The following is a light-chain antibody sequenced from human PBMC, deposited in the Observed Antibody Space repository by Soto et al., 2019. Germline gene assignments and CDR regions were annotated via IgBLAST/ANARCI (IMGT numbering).Light chain of an antibody. Sequence: QSALPQPPSGSGSPGQSVTISCTGTSSDVGGYNYVSWYQQHPGKAPKLMIYEVSKRPSGVPDRFSGSKSGNTASLTVSGLQAEDEADYYCSSYAGSNNLKVFGTGTKLTVL. CDR2: EVS. CDR3: SSYAGSNNLKV. V-gene: IGLV2-8*01. J-gene: IGLJ1*01. CDR1: SSDVGGYNY.